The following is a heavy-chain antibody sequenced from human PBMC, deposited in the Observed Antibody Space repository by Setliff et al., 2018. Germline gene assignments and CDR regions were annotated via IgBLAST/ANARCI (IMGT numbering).Heavy chain of an antibody. V-gene: IGHV1-24*01. CDR3: ATGGLLWFGELSGGAFDI. Sequence: ASVKVSCKVSGYTLTELSMHWVRQAPGKGLEWMGGFDPEDGETTYAQKFQGRVTMTEDTSTDTAYMELSSLRSEDTAVYYCATGGLLWFGELSGGAFDIWGQGTMVTVS. D-gene: IGHD3-10*01. CDR2: FDPEDGET. J-gene: IGHJ3*02. CDR1: GYTLTELS.